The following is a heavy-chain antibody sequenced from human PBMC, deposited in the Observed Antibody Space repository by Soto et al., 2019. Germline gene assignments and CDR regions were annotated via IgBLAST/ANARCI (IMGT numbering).Heavy chain of an antibody. V-gene: IGHV1-69*12. CDR3: ARDKTTGVTSARYGMDV. Sequence: QVQLVQSGAEVKKPGSSVKVSCKASGGTFSSYAISWVRQAPGQGLEWMGGIIPIFGTANYAQKFQGRVTITADESTSTAYMELRSLRSEDTAVYYCARDKTTGVTSARYGMDVWGQGTTVTVSS. CDR1: GGTFSSYA. D-gene: IGHD4-17*01. J-gene: IGHJ6*02. CDR2: IIPIFGTA.